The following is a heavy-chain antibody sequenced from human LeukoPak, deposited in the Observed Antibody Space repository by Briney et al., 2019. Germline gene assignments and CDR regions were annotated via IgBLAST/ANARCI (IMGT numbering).Heavy chain of an antibody. D-gene: IGHD1-1*01. V-gene: IGHV1-8*01. CDR2: MNSNTGNT. Sequence: ASVKVSCKASGYTFINYDIMWVRQATGQGLEWMGWMNSNTGNTGYAQRSQGRVTMTRDTSRSTAYMELSSLGSEDTAVYYCTRGRGGTIDRGYMDYWGQGTLVTVSS. CDR1: GYTFINYD. J-gene: IGHJ4*02. CDR3: TRGRGGTIDRGYMDY.